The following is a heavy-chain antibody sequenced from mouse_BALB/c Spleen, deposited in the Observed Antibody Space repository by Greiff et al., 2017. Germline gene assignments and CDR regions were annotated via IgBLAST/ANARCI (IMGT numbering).Heavy chain of an antibody. D-gene: IGHD1-1*01. CDR2: ISSGSSTI. CDR1: GFTFSSFG. V-gene: IGHV5-17*02. J-gene: IGHJ4*01. CDR3: ARLLRGRAMDY. Sequence: DVHLVESGGGLVQPGGSRKLSCAASGFTFSSFGMHWVRQAPEKGLEWVAYISSGSSTIYYADTVKGRFTISRDNPKNTLFLQMTSLRSEDTAMYYCARLLRGRAMDYWGQGTSVTVSS.